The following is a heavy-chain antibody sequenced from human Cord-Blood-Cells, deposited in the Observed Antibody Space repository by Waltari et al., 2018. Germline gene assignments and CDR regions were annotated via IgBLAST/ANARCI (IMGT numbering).Heavy chain of an antibody. CDR1: GGPLSSSRYY. Sequence: QLQLQESGPGLVKPSETLSLTCTVSGGPLSSSRYYWGRIRQPPGKGLEWIGSIYYSGSTYYNPSLKSRVTISVDTSKNQFSLKLSSVTAADTAVYYCSLTGEKRYYFDYWGQGTLVTVSS. CDR3: SLTGEKRYYFDY. D-gene: IGHD7-27*01. V-gene: IGHV4-39*01. J-gene: IGHJ4*02. CDR2: IYYSGST.